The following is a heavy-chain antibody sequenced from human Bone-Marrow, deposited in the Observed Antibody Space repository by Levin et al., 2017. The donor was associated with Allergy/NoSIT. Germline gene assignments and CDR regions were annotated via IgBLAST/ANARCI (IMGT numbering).Heavy chain of an antibody. CDR1: GFIFGDYA. CDR3: TRDRGALFRNGGSCHDY. CDR2: ISWNSGSI. D-gene: IGHD2-15*01. Sequence: LAGGSLRLSCVGSGFIFGDYAMHWVRQNPGKGLEWVSSISWNSGSIDYADSVKGRFTISRDNARNSLFLQMNSLRSEDTALYYCTRDRGALFRNGGSCHDYWGQGIPVSVSS. V-gene: IGHV3-9*01. J-gene: IGHJ4*02.